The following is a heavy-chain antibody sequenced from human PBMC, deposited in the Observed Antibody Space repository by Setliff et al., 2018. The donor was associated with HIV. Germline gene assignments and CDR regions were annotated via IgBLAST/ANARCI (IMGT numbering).Heavy chain of an antibody. Sequence: LVIRSFTRASSGDSINSGGYYWGCLRQPPGKGLEWLASVYHGGSAYYNPSLKSRVTTSVDTSKNQFSLRLNSVTAADTAVYYCATGHNDYGVGGPAFDIWGQGTMVTVSS. J-gene: IGHJ3*02. V-gene: IGHV4-39*07. D-gene: IGHD4-17*01. CDR1: GDSINSGGYY. CDR2: VYHGGSA. CDR3: ATGHNDYGVGGPAFDI.